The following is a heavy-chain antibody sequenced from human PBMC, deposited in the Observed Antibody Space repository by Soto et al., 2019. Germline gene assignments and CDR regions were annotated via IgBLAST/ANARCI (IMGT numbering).Heavy chain of an antibody. CDR3: ARGDTAMVWVRYGMDV. D-gene: IGHD5-18*01. V-gene: IGHV1-69*01. Sequence: QVQLVQSGAEVKKPVSSVKVSCKASGGTFGSYAISWVRQAPGQGLEWMGGIIPIFGTANYAQKFQGRVTITADESTSTAYMELSSLRSEDTAVYYCARGDTAMVWVRYGMDVWGQGTTVTVSS. CDR2: IIPIFGTA. CDR1: GGTFGSYA. J-gene: IGHJ6*02.